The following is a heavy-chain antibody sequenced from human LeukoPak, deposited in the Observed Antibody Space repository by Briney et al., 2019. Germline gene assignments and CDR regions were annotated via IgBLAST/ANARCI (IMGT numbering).Heavy chain of an antibody. J-gene: IGHJ4*02. Sequence: GASVKVSCKASGYTFTSYGISWVRQAPGQGLEWMGWISAYNGNTNYAQKLQGRVTMTTDTSTSTAYMELRSLRSDDTAVYYCARDLPDETYSYVHSLFDYWGQGTLVTVSS. CDR2: ISAYNGNT. D-gene: IGHD5-18*01. V-gene: IGHV1-18*01. CDR3: ARDLPDETYSYVHSLFDY. CDR1: GYTFTSYG.